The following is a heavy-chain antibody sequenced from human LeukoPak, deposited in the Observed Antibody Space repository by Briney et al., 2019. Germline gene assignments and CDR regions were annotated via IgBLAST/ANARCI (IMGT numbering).Heavy chain of an antibody. CDR2: ISGSDGST. CDR1: GFTFSSYG. J-gene: IGHJ4*02. Sequence: PGGTLRLSCAASGFTFSSYGMSWVRQAPGKGLEWVSAISGSDGSTYYADSVKGRFTIFRDDSKNTLYLQMNSLRADDTAVYYCAKMGTMTTQSTHLDYWGQGTLVTVSS. V-gene: IGHV3-23*01. CDR3: AKMGTMTTQSTHLDY. D-gene: IGHD4-17*01.